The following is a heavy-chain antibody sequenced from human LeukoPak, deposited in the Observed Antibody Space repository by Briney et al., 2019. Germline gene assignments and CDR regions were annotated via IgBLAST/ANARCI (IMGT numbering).Heavy chain of an antibody. CDR2: INWNGENT. J-gene: IGHJ1*01. CDR1: GFTFDHYG. CDR3: AKDRGSAYYGGFVL. Sequence: GGSLRLSCIASGFTFDHYGLTWVRQVPGKGLECISDINWNGENTAYADSVQGRFTISRDNARNSLYLQMKSLRPDDTALNYFAKDRGSAYYGGFVLCGEGALVTVS. D-gene: IGHD3-10*01. V-gene: IGHV3-20*04.